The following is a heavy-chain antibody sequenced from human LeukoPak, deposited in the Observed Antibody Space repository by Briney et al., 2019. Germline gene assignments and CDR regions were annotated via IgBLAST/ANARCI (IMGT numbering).Heavy chain of an antibody. CDR2: ISYIGGT. V-gene: IGHV4-59*11. D-gene: IGHD4-17*01. Sequence: PSETLSLTCAVSDDSFSSHYWTWIRQPPGKGLEWIGYISYIGGTNYNPSLKSRVTISIDTSRNQFSLRLSSVTDADTAVYYSARDLVTVTKGFDIWGQGTMVSVSS. CDR1: DDSFSSHY. J-gene: IGHJ3*02. CDR3: ARDLVTVTKGFDI.